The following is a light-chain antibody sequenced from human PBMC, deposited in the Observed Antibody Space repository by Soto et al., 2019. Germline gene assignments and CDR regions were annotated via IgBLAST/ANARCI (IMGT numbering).Light chain of an antibody. V-gene: IGLV2-14*01. CDR1: SSDVGGYNY. J-gene: IGLJ1*01. Sequence: QSALTQPASVSGSPGQSITISCTGTSSDVGGYNYVSWYQQHPGKAPHLMIYEVSNRPSGVSNRLSGSKSGNTASLTISGLQAEDEADYYCQSFDSSRFYVFGTGTKVTVL. CDR3: QSFDSSRFYV. CDR2: EVS.